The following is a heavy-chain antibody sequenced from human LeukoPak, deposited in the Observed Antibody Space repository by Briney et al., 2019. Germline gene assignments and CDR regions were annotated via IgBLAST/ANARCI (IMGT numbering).Heavy chain of an antibody. J-gene: IGHJ6*03. CDR1: GGSISSYY. V-gene: IGHV4-59*12. CDR3: ARDQPDYSSYYMDV. D-gene: IGHD4-11*01. Sequence: PSETLSLTCNVSGGSISSYYWSWIRQPPGKGLEWIGSIYYSGSTYYNPSLKSRVTISVDTSKNQFSLKLSSVTAADTAVYYCARDQPDYSSYYMDVWGKGTTVTVSS. CDR2: IYYSGST.